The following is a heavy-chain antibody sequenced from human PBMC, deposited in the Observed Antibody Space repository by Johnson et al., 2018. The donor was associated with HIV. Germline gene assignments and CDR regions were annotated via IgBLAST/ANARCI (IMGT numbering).Heavy chain of an antibody. J-gene: IGHJ3*02. CDR3: ARGGAAAGTDAFDI. D-gene: IGHD6-13*01. V-gene: IGHV3-20*04. CDR1: GFTFDDYG. Sequence: VHLVEPGGGVVQPGGSLRLSCAASGFTFDDYGMSWVRQAPGKRLEWVSGINWNGGSTGYADSVKGRFTISRDNYKNTLYLQRNSLRAEDTDVYYCARGGAAAGTDAFDIWGQGTMVTVSS. CDR2: INWNGGST.